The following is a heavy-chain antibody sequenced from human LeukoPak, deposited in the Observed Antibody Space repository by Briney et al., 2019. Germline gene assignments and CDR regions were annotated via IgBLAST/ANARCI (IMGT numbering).Heavy chain of an antibody. V-gene: IGHV4-4*07. D-gene: IGHD2/OR15-2a*01. CDR1: GGSLRSYY. CDR2: IYTNGST. Sequence: SETLSLTCTGSGGSLRSYYWSWIRQPAGKGLEWIGRIYTNGSTNYNPSLKSRVTMSVDTSKNQFSLKLSSVTAADTAVYYCARDSSIPYGMDVWGQGTTVTVSS. J-gene: IGHJ6*02. CDR3: ARDSSIPYGMDV.